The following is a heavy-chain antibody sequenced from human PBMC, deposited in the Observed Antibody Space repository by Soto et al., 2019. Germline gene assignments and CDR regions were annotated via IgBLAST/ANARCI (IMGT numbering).Heavy chain of an antibody. V-gene: IGHV3-30-3*01. D-gene: IGHD6-13*01. CDR3: ATEGVPAAGTLPHI. Sequence: GGSLRLSWAASGFTFSSYAMHWVRQAPGEGLEWVAVISYDGSNKYYADSVKGRFTVSRDNSKNTLYLQMNNLRPEDTAVYYCATEGVPAAGTLPHIRGLGTLVPVSS. J-gene: IGHJ4*02. CDR1: GFTFSSYA. CDR2: ISYDGSNK.